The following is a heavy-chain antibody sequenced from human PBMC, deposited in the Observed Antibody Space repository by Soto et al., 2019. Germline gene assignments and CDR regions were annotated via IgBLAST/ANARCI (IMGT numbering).Heavy chain of an antibody. CDR3: AKRGNFPHWYFDL. D-gene: IGHD4-4*01. J-gene: IGHJ2*01. CDR2: ISGSGGST. Sequence: EVQLLESGGGLVQPGGSLRLSCAASGFTFSSYAMSWVRQAPGKGLEWVSAISGSGGSTYYADSVKGRFTISRDKSKNTLYLQINSLRAEDTAVYYCAKRGNFPHWYFDLWGRGTLVTVSS. V-gene: IGHV3-23*01. CDR1: GFTFSSYA.